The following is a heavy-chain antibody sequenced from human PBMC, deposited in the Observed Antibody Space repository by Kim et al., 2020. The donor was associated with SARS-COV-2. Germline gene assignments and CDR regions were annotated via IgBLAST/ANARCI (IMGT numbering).Heavy chain of an antibody. Sequence: GGSLRLSCAASGFTFSSYWMSWVRQAPGKGLEWVANIKQDGSEKYYVDSVKGRFTISRDNAKNSLYLQMNSLRAEDTAVYYCARESGEARRLYGAGTVLGYWGQGTLVTVSS. CDR2: IKQDGSEK. D-gene: IGHD6-19*01. CDR1: GFTFSSYW. V-gene: IGHV3-7*01. CDR3: ARESGEARRLYGAGTVLGY. J-gene: IGHJ4*02.